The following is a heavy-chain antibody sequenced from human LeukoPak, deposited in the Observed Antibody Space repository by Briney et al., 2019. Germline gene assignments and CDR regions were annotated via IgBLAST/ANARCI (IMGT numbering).Heavy chain of an antibody. CDR1: GGSISSSSYY. J-gene: IGHJ4*02. CDR3: ARDYIDDYVWGSYRYTGSYFDY. V-gene: IGHV4-39*07. Sequence: SETLSLTCTVSGGSISSSSYYWGWIRQPPGKGLECIGSIYYSGSTYYNPSLKSRVTISVDTSKNQFSLKLSSVTAADTAVYYCARDYIDDYVWGSYRYTGSYFDYWGQGTLVTVSS. D-gene: IGHD3-16*02. CDR2: IYYSGST.